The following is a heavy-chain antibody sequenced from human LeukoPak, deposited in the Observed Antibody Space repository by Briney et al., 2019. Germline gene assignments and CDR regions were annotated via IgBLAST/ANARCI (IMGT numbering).Heavy chain of an antibody. D-gene: IGHD3-9*01. CDR1: GFTFSSYG. Sequence: GGSLRLSCAASGFTFSSYGMHWVRQAPGKGLEWVAVISYDGSKKYYADSVKGRFTISRDNSKNTMYRQLISQRAEDTAVYYCAKDPSRYFDWLFDHWGQGTLVTVSS. CDR3: AKDPSRYFDWLFDH. CDR2: ISYDGSKK. V-gene: IGHV3-30*18. J-gene: IGHJ4*02.